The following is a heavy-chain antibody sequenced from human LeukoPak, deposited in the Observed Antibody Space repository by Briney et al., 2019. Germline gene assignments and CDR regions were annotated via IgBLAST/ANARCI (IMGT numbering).Heavy chain of an antibody. J-gene: IGHJ4*02. Sequence: PSETLSLTCTVSGSSISSYYWSWIRQPAGKGLEWIGRIYTSGSTNYNPSLKSRVTMSVDTSKNQFSLKLSSVTAADTAVYYCARGSFWSGYRSYFDYWGQGTLVTVSS. CDR1: GSSISSYY. CDR3: ARGSFWSGYRSYFDY. V-gene: IGHV4-4*07. CDR2: IYTSGST. D-gene: IGHD3-3*01.